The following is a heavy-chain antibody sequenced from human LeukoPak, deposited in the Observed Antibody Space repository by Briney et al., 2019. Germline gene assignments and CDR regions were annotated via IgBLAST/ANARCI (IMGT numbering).Heavy chain of an antibody. J-gene: IGHJ4*02. CDR2: IYYSGST. V-gene: IGHV4-59*01. CDR3: ARGPFNYDSSGYYY. D-gene: IGHD3-22*01. Sequence: PSETLSLTCTVSGGSISSYYWSWIRQPPGKGLEWIGYIYYSGSTNYNSSLKSRVTISVDTSKNQFSLKLSSVTAADTAVYYCARGPFNYDSSGYYYWGQGTLVTVSS. CDR1: GGSISSYY.